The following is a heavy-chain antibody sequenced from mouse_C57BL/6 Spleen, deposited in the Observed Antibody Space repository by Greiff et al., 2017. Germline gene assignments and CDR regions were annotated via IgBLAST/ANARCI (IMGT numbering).Heavy chain of an antibody. D-gene: IGHD2-5*01. V-gene: IGHV1-7*01. J-gene: IGHJ3*01. CDR2: INPSSGYT. CDR3: ANSNYGNLFAY. CDR1: GYTFTSYW. Sequence: QVQLKQSGAELAKPGASVKLSCKASGYTFTSYWMHWVKQRPGQGLEWIGYINPSSGYTKYNQKFKDKATLTADKSSSTAYMQLSSLTYEDSAVYYCANSNYGNLFAYWGQGTLVTVSA.